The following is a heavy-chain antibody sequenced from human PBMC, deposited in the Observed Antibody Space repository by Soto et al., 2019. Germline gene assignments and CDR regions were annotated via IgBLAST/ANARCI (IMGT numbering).Heavy chain of an antibody. CDR2: ISTYNT. CDR1: GFSFNTYG. Sequence: QVHLVQSGAEVKKPGASVKVSCKASGFSFNTYGITWVRQAPGQGPEWMGWISTYNTKYAQKIEGRVTMTTDTVTTDTSTTIAYMELVSLRPDDTAVYYCARVYDSYGWGGFDYWGQGTLVTVSS. D-gene: IGHD5-18*01. CDR3: ARVYDSYGWGGFDY. J-gene: IGHJ4*02. V-gene: IGHV1-18*04.